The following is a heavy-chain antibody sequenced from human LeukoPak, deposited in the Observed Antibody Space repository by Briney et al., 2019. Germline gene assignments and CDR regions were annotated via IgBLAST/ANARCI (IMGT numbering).Heavy chain of an antibody. D-gene: IGHD3-22*01. Sequence: ASVKVSCKASGGTFSSYAISWVRQAPGQGLEWMGGIIPIFGTANYAQKFQGRVTITTDESTSTAYMELSSLRSEDTAVYYCARDHYDSSGMYYFDYWGQGTLVTVSS. J-gene: IGHJ4*02. V-gene: IGHV1-69*05. CDR2: IIPIFGTA. CDR3: ARDHYDSSGMYYFDY. CDR1: GGTFSSYA.